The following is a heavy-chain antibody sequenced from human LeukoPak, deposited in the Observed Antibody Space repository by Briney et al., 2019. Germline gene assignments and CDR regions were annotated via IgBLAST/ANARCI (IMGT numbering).Heavy chain of an antibody. CDR1: GGSFSGYY. D-gene: IGHD6-13*01. CDR2: INHSGST. CDR3: ARLVAAGGTYYGMDV. V-gene: IGHV4-34*01. J-gene: IGHJ6*02. Sequence: SETLSLTCAVYGGSFSGYYWNWIRQPPGKGLEWIGEINHSGSTNYNPSLKSRVTISVDTSKNQFSLKPSSVTAADTAVYYCARLVAAGGTYYGMDVWGQGTTVTVSS.